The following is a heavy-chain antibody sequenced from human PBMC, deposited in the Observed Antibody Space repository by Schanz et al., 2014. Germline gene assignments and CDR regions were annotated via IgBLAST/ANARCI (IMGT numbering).Heavy chain of an antibody. D-gene: IGHD1-26*01. Sequence: VQLVESGGGLVQPGGSLRLSCASSGFSFTTYGMSWVRQAPGKGLEWVTYISSGGGSTYYADSVKGRFTISRDNSKITLYLQMKDHRAEDTAIYDCAKDAHYPIDLWGRGTMITVSS. J-gene: IGHJ2*01. V-gene: IGHV3-23*04. CDR1: GFSFTTYG. CDR3: AKDAHYPIDL. CDR2: ISSGGGST.